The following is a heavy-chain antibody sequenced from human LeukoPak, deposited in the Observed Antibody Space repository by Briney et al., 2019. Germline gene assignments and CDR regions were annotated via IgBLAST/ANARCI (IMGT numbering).Heavy chain of an antibody. CDR1: GFTFSGYW. V-gene: IGHV3-74*01. Sequence: PGGSLRLSCVTSGFTFSGYWMHWVRQGPEKGLELVSRIDNDGHGIIYADSVKGRFTTSRDNVKNTLYLQMNSLRVEDTAVYYCAAGGGWDPSFGVVTHIDAWGKGTTV. D-gene: IGHD3-3*01. CDR3: AAGGGWDPSFGVVTHIDA. J-gene: IGHJ6*03. CDR2: IDNDGHGI.